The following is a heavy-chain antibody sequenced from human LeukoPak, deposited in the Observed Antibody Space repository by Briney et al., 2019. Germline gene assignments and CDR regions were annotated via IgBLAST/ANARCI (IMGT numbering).Heavy chain of an antibody. V-gene: IGHV4-59*01. CDR2: IYYSGST. J-gene: IGHJ4*02. CDR3: ARVMYSTIDY. CDR1: GGSISSFY. Sequence: ASETLSLTCTVSGGSISSFYWSWIRQPPGKGLEWVGYIYYSGSTNYNPSLKSRVTISVDTSKNQFSLKLSSVTAADTAVYYCARVMYSTIDYWGQGTLVTVSS. D-gene: IGHD6-13*01.